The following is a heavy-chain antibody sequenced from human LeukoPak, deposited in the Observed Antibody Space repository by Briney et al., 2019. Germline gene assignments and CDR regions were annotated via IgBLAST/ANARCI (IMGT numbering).Heavy chain of an antibody. V-gene: IGHV3-23*01. CDR2: ISGSGGST. D-gene: IGHD6-13*01. CDR3: ATELRIAAAGFDAFDI. CDR1: GFTVSSNY. Sequence: GGSLRLSCAASGFTVSSNYMSWVRQAPGKGLEWVSAISGSGGSTYYADSVKGRFTISRDNSKNTLYLQMNSLRAEDSAVYYCATELRIAAAGFDAFDIWGQGTMVTVSS. J-gene: IGHJ3*02.